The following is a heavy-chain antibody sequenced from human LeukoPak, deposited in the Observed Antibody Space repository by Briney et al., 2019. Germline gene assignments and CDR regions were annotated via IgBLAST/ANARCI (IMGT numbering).Heavy chain of an antibody. D-gene: IGHD6-19*01. CDR3: GKTTTGYSSGRYPGWPVDY. CDR1: GFTFSSYG. V-gene: IGHV3-33*06. CDR2: IWYDGSNK. Sequence: PGRSLRLSCAASGFTFSSYGMHWVRQAPGKGLEWVAVIWYDGSNKYYADSVKGRFTISRDNSKNTVYLQMDSLRVEDTAVYYCGKTTTGYSSGRYPGWPVDYWGQGTLVTVSS. J-gene: IGHJ4*02.